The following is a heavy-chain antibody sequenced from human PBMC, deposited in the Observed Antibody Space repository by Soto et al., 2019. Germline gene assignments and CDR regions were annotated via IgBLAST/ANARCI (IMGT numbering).Heavy chain of an antibody. J-gene: IGHJ4*02. CDR1: GGSFSGYY. CDR3: ARAYEWGATTRKVDFDY. D-gene: IGHD5-12*01. Sequence: QVQLQQWGAGLLKPSETLSLTCAVYGGSFSGYYWSWIRQPPGKGLEWMGEINHSGSTNYNPSLKSRVTISVDTSKNQCSLKRSSVTAADTAVYYCARAYEWGATTRKVDFDYWGQGTLVTVSS. CDR2: INHSGST. V-gene: IGHV4-34*01.